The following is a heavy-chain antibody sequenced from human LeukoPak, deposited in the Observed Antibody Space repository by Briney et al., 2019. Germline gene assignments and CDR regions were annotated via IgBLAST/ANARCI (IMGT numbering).Heavy chain of an antibody. D-gene: IGHD2-21*01. CDR2: IFDIGNT. Sequence: SETLSLTGNVYGVSRNNFYWTWLASCPGQELKGIVYIFDIGNTINHPSLNSLTTISLDRSKNQSSLRLNSVTAADPALYYCAKGVMPDWFDPWGQGSPVTVS. J-gene: IGHJ5*02. V-gene: IGHV4-59*01. CDR3: AKGVMPDWFDP. CDR1: GVSRNNFY.